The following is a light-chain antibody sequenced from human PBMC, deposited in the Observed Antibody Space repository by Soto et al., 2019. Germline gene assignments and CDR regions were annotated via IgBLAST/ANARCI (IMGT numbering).Light chain of an antibody. CDR2: GAS. V-gene: IGKV3-20*01. J-gene: IGKJ1*01. Sequence: EIVLTQSPGTLSLSPGERATLSCRASQSVSSSYLAWYQQKPGQAPRVLIYGASSRATGIPDRFSGIGSGTDLTLTISRLEPEDSEVYYCQQYGSAPRTFGQGTKVDIK. CDR1: QSVSSSY. CDR3: QQYGSAPRT.